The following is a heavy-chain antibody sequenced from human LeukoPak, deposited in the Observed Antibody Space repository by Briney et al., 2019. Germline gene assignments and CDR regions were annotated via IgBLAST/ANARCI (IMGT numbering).Heavy chain of an antibody. D-gene: IGHD3-10*01. Sequence: KPSETLSLTCAVYGGSFSGYYWSWIRQPPGKGREWIGEINHSGSTNYNPSLKSRVTISVDTSKNQFSLKLSSVTAADTAVYYCARRRNYYGSGSRGFDPWDQGTLVTVSS. V-gene: IGHV4-34*01. CDR2: INHSGST. CDR3: ARRRNYYGSGSRGFDP. CDR1: GGSFSGYY. J-gene: IGHJ5*02.